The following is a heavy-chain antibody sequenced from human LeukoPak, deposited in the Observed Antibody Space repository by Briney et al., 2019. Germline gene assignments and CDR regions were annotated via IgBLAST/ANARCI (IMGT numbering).Heavy chain of an antibody. Sequence: GSLRLSCAASGFTFSSYGMHWIRQPPGKGLEWIGYIYYSGSTNYNPSLKSRVTISVDTSKNQFSLKLSSVTAADTAVYYCARELSSSGLDVWGKGTTVTVSS. V-gene: IGHV4-59*01. D-gene: IGHD3-22*01. CDR3: ARELSSSGLDV. CDR2: IYYSGST. CDR1: GFTFSSYG. J-gene: IGHJ6*04.